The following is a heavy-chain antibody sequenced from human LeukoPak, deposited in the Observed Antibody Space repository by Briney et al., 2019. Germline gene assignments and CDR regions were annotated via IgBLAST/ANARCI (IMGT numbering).Heavy chain of an antibody. CDR3: ARVDQQWLVPSTYYYYMDV. D-gene: IGHD6-19*01. Sequence: PSETLSLTCTVSGGSISSYYWSWIRQPPGKGLEWIGYIYYSGSTNYNPSLKSRVTISVDTSKNQFSLKLSSVTAADTAVYYCARVDQQWLVPSTYYYYMDVWGKGTTVTVS. V-gene: IGHV4-59*01. CDR2: IYYSGST. CDR1: GGSISSYY. J-gene: IGHJ6*03.